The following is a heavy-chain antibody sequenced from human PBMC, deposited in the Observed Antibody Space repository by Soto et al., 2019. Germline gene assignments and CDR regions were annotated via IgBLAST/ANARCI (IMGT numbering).Heavy chain of an antibody. Sequence: EVQLLESGGGLVQPGGSLRLSCAASGFTFSSYAMSWVRQAPGKGLEWVSGISGSGGSTYYADSVKGRFTISRDNSKNTVYLQMNSLRAEDTAVYYCAKRLGKGTYFDYWGQGTLVTVSS. CDR1: GFTFSSYA. J-gene: IGHJ4*02. V-gene: IGHV3-23*01. CDR2: ISGSGGST. D-gene: IGHD7-27*01. CDR3: AKRLGKGTYFDY.